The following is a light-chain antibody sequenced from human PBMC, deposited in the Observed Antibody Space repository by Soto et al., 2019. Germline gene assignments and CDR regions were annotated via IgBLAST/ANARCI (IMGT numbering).Light chain of an antibody. CDR1: SSDVGRYNY. CDR2: EVS. Sequence: QSALTQPPSASGSPGQSVTISCTGTSSDVGRYNYVSWYQQHPGKAPKLMIYEVSKRPSGIPDRFSGSKFGNTASLTVSGLQAEDAAHYYCSSYAGINNFDVVFGGGTQLTVL. J-gene: IGLJ7*01. CDR3: SSYAGINNFDVV. V-gene: IGLV2-8*01.